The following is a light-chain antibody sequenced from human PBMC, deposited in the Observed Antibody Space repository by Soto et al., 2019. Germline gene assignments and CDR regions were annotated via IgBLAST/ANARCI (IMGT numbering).Light chain of an antibody. CDR3: QQYGSSPTT. V-gene: IGKV1-39*01. J-gene: IGKJ1*01. CDR2: AAP. Sequence: DIQMTQSPSALSASVGDRFTIACRATQSISSYLNWYQQKPGKAPKFLIYAAPSLQSGVPSRFSGSGPGTDFTLTISRLEPEDFAVYYCQQYGSSPTTFGHGTKVDNK. CDR1: QSISSY.